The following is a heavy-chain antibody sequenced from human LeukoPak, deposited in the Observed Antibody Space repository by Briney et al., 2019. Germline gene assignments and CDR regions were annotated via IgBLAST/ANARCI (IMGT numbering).Heavy chain of an antibody. CDR1: GGSISGYY. V-gene: IGHV4-59*12. CDR2: IYYSGNT. D-gene: IGHD4/OR15-4a*01. CDR3: ARDPNYERAFDI. Sequence: SETLSLTCTVSGGSISGYYWSWIRQPPGKGLEWIGWIYYSGNTKYNPSLESRVTISVDTSKNQFSLKLSSVTAADTAVYYCARDPNYERAFDIWGQGTMVTVSS. J-gene: IGHJ3*02.